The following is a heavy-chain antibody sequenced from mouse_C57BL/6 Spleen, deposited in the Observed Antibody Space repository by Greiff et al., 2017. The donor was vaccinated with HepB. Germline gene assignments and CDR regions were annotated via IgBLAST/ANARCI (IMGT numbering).Heavy chain of an antibody. V-gene: IGHV1-53*01. CDR1: GYTFTSYW. D-gene: IGHD1-1*01. CDR2: IYPGSGST. Sequence: VQLQQPGTELVKPGASVKLSCKASGYTFTSYWMHWVKQRPGQGLEWIGNIYPGSGSTNYNEKFKSKATLTVDTSSSTAYMQLSSLTSEDSAVYYCARNYGSSWYFDVWGTGTTVTVSS. J-gene: IGHJ1*03. CDR3: ARNYGSSWYFDV.